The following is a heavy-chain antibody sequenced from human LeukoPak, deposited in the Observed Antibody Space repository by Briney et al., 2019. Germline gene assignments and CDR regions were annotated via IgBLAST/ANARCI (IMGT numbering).Heavy chain of an antibody. CDR1: GFTFSSYA. V-gene: IGHV3-23*01. CDR3: AKDTAAGGDFDY. Sequence: PGGSLTLSCAASGFTFSSYAMSWVRQAPGKGLEWVSAISGSGGSTYYADSVKGRFTISRDNSKNTLYLQMNSLRAEDTAVYYCAKDTAAGGDFDYWGQGTLVTVSS. CDR2: ISGSGGST. D-gene: IGHD2-21*02. J-gene: IGHJ4*02.